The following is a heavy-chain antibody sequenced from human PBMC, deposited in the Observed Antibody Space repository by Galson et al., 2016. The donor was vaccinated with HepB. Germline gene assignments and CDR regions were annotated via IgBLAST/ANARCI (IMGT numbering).Heavy chain of an antibody. V-gene: IGHV1-69*13. J-gene: IGHJ4*02. CDR1: GDSFNRYS. Sequence: SVKVSCKASGDSFNRYSISWVRQAPGHGLEWMGGIIPIFGTPDYAQKLQGRVIITADVSTSTSYMELSSLGFEDTAVYYCATLSYDVVTGYQYFFDHWGQGTLVTVSS. CDR3: ATLSYDVVTGYQYFFDH. CDR2: IIPIFGTP. D-gene: IGHD3-9*01.